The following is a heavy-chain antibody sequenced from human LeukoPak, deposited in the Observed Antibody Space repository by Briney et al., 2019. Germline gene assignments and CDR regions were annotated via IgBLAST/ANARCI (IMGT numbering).Heavy chain of an antibody. J-gene: IGHJ4*02. CDR2: ISYDGSNK. Sequence: GGSLRLSCAASGFTFSSYAMHWVRQAPGKGLEWVAVISYDGSNKYYADSVKGRFTISRDNPKNTLHLQMNSLRAEDTAVYYCARWERFGEPNGLDYWGQGTLVTVSS. CDR1: GFTFSSYA. V-gene: IGHV3-30-3*01. CDR3: ARWERFGEPNGLDY. D-gene: IGHD3-10*01.